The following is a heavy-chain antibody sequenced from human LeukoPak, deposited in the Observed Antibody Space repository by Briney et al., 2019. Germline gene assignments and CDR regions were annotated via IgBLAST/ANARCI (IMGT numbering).Heavy chain of an antibody. Sequence: GGSLRLSCAASGFTVSSNYLSWVRQASGKGLEWVSIICSGGFTYYADSVKGRFTISRDNSKNTLYLQMNSLRAEDTAVYYCAKDSGWSSGWSWDNYYYYMDVWGKGTTVTVSS. CDR2: ICSGGFT. CDR3: AKDSGWSSGWSWDNYYYYMDV. CDR1: GFTVSSNY. V-gene: IGHV3-53*01. J-gene: IGHJ6*03. D-gene: IGHD6-19*01.